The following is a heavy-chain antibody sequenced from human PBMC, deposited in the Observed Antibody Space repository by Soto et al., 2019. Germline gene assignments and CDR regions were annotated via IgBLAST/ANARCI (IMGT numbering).Heavy chain of an antibody. J-gene: IGHJ5*02. D-gene: IGHD6-6*01. CDR3: ARGLVSTSARITWFDP. Sequence: QVHLQQWGPGLLRPSETLSLTCPVYGGSFMGYYWAWIRQPPGEGLEWIGEINHLGSTNYNPSLMGRVTVSMDTSKNQFSLKLTSLTAADTAVYYCARGLVSTSARITWFDPWGQGTLVNVSS. V-gene: IGHV4-34*01. CDR2: INHLGST. CDR1: GGSFMGYY.